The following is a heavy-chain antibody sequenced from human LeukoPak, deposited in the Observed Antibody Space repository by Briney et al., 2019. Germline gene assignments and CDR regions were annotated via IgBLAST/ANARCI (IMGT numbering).Heavy chain of an antibody. V-gene: IGHV3-33*06. CDR1: GFTFSSYG. CDR3: AKNGVPAATLYYFDY. J-gene: IGHJ4*02. CDR2: IWYDGSNK. D-gene: IGHD2-2*01. Sequence: GGSLRLSCAASGFTFSSYGMHWVRQAPGKGLEWVAVIWYDGSNKYYADSVKGRFTISRDNSNNTLYLQMNSLRAEDTAVYYCAKNGVPAATLYYFDYWGQGTLVTDSS.